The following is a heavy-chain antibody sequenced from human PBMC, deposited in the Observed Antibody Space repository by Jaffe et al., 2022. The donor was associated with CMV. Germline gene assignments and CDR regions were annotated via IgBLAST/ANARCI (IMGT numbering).Heavy chain of an antibody. Sequence: EVQLVESGGGLVKPGGSLRLSCAASGFTFSKAWMNWVRQAPGKGLEWVGRIKSKTDSDTTDYAAPVKGRFTISRDDSKNTVYLQMNSLKTEDTAVYYCTTFTAAADWGQGTLVTVSS. CDR3: TTFTAAAD. J-gene: IGHJ4*02. D-gene: IGHD6-13*01. V-gene: IGHV3-15*01. CDR2: IKSKTDSDTT. CDR1: GFTFSKAW.